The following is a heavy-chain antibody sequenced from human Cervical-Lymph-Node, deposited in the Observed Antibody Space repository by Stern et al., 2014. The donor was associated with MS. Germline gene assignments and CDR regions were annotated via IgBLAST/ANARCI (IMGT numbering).Heavy chain of an antibody. J-gene: IGHJ4*02. Sequence: EVQLVASGGGLVQPGRSLRLSCVASGFKFDDYAMHWVRQAPGKSPEWVAGIRWNGDKITYADSVKGRFTISRDNAKNSLFLHMKDLRPEDTALYYCTKGDSSGAMYYFDHWGQGNLVTVSS. CDR3: TKGDSSGAMYYFDH. D-gene: IGHD6-19*01. CDR1: GFKFDDYA. CDR2: IRWNGDKI. V-gene: IGHV3-9*01.